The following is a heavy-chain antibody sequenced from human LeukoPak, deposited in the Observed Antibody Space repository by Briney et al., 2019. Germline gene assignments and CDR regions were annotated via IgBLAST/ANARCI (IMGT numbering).Heavy chain of an antibody. J-gene: IGHJ4*02. CDR3: ARAGLYYYDSSGYAPFDY. CDR2: IKQDGSEK. Sequence: GGSLRLSCAASGFTFSSYWTSWVRQAPGKGLEWVANIKQDGSEKYYVDSVKGRFTISRDNAKNSLYLQMNSLRAEDTAVYYCARAGLYYYDSSGYAPFDYWGQGTLVTVSS. CDR1: GFTFSSYW. V-gene: IGHV3-7*01. D-gene: IGHD3-22*01.